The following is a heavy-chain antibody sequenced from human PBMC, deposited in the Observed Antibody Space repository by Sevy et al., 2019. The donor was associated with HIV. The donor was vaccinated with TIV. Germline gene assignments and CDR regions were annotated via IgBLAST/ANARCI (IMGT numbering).Heavy chain of an antibody. D-gene: IGHD2-21*02. Sequence: GGSLRLSCAASGFTFSSYWMHWVRQAPGKGLVWVSRINSDGSSTSYADSVKGRFTISRDNAKNTLYLQMNSLRAEDTAVYYCARRGDHGLVGYYYYGMDVWGQGTTVTVSS. CDR1: GFTFSSYW. J-gene: IGHJ6*02. CDR2: INSDGSST. V-gene: IGHV3-74*01. CDR3: ARRGDHGLVGYYYYGMDV.